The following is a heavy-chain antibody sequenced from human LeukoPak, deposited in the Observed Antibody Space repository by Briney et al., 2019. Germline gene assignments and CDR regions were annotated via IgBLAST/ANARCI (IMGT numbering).Heavy chain of an antibody. D-gene: IGHD3-10*01. CDR2: INHSGST. CDR1: GGSFSGYY. CDR3: ARAQKYGSGSYYKGMDV. V-gene: IGHV4-34*01. Sequence: SETLSLTCAVYGGSFSGYYWSWIRQPPGKGLEWIGEINHSGSTNYNPSLKSRATISVDTSKNQFSLKLSSVTAADTAVYYCARAQKYGSGSYYKGMDVWGQGTTVTVSS. J-gene: IGHJ6*02.